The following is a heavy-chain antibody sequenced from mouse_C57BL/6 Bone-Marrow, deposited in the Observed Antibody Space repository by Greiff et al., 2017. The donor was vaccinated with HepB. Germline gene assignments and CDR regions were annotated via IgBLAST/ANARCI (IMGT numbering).Heavy chain of an antibody. V-gene: IGHV3-6*01. CDR2: ISYDGSN. Sequence: EVKLQESGPGLVKPSQSLSLTCSVTGYSITSGYYWNCIRQFPGNKLEWMGYISYDGSNNYNPSLKNRISITRDTSKNQLFLKLNSVTTEDTATYYCARGEGFLAWFAYWGQETLVTVSA. J-gene: IGHJ3*01. D-gene: IGHD2-10*02. CDR1: GYSITSGYY. CDR3: ARGEGFLAWFAY.